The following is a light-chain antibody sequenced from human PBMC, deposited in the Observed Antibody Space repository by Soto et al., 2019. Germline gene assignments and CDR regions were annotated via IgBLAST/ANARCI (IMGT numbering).Light chain of an antibody. CDR2: GAS. V-gene: IGKV3-15*01. J-gene: IGKJ1*01. CDR1: HSVSST. CDR3: QQYGSSGT. Sequence: EIVMTQSRATLSESPPERDNLXGRASHSVSSTLAWYQQKPGQAPMLLIYGASTRATGIPARFSGSGSGTDFTLTISRLEPEDFAVYYCQQYGSSGTFGQGTKVDIK.